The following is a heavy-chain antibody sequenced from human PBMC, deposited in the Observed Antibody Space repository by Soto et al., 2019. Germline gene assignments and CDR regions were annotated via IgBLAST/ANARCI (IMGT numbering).Heavy chain of an antibody. V-gene: IGHV4-61*01. D-gene: IGHD1-7*01. Sequence: QVQLQESGPGLVKPSETLSLTCTVSGGSVSSGSYYWSWIRQPPGKGLEWIGYIYYSGGTNYNPSLKGRLTISVDTAKNQFSLKLISVPAADTAVYYCSRGEELPNYWGQGTLVTVSS. CDR2: IYYSGGT. CDR3: SRGEELPNY. CDR1: GGSVSSGSYY. J-gene: IGHJ4*02.